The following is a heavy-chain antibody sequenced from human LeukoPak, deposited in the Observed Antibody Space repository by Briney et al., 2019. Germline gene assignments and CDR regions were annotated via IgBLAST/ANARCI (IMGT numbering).Heavy chain of an antibody. Sequence: GGSLRLSCAASGFTFSNCAMSWVRQAPGKGLEWVSLISDSGGSTYYADSVKGRFTISRDNSKNSLYLQMNSLRDEDTAVYYCARGPWGSSGSAEYFDHWGQGTLVTVSS. CDR2: ISDSGGST. D-gene: IGHD6-19*01. CDR1: GFTFSNCA. CDR3: ARGPWGSSGSAEYFDH. J-gene: IGHJ1*01. V-gene: IGHV3-23*01.